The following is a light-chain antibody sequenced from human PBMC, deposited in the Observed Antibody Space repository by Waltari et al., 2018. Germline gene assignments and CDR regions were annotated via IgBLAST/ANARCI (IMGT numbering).Light chain of an antibody. Sequence: EIVLTQSPATLSLSPGERATLSCRASQSVSTYLAWYQQTPGQVPSLLISGASNRATGIPARFSGSGSGTDFTITISSLEPEDFAVYYCQQRISWLGWTFGQGTKVEIK. J-gene: IGKJ1*01. CDR1: QSVSTY. CDR3: QQRISWLGWT. CDR2: GAS. V-gene: IGKV3-11*01.